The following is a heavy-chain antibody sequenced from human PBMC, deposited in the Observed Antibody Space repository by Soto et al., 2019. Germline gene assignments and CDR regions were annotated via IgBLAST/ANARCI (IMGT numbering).Heavy chain of an antibody. J-gene: IGHJ3*02. V-gene: IGHV4-59*08. CDR2: IYYSGST. Sequence: SETLSLTCTVSGGSISSYYWSWIRQPPGKGLEWIGYIYYSGSTNYNPSLKSRVTISVDTSKNQFSLKLSSLTAADTAVYYCARNEGGYYDAFDIWGQGTMVTVSS. D-gene: IGHD3-22*01. CDR3: ARNEGGYYDAFDI. CDR1: GGSISSYY.